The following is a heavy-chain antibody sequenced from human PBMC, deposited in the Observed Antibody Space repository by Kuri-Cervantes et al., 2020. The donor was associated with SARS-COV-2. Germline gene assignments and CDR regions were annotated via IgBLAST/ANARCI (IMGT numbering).Heavy chain of an antibody. J-gene: IGHJ4*02. CDR1: GFTFGEYA. CDR3: ARLYYYDSWDY. D-gene: IGHD3-22*01. V-gene: IGHV3-9*01. CDR2: ISWNSGSI. Sequence: SLKISCAASGFTFGEYAMYWVRQGPGKGLEWVSGISWNSGSIGYADSVKGRFTISRDNSKNTLYLQMNSLRAEDTAVYYCARLYYYDSWDYWGQGTLVTVSS.